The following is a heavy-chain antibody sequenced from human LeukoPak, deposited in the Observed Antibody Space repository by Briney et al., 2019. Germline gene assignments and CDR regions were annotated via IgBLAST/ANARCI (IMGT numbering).Heavy chain of an antibody. CDR1: GGSFSGYY. D-gene: IGHD4-17*01. Sequence: SETLSLTCAVYGGSFSGYYWSWIRQPPGKGLEWIGEINHSGSTNYNPSLKGRVTMSVDTSKNQFSLKLSSVTAADTAVYYCARDYGDYNWGQGTLVTVSS. V-gene: IGHV4-34*01. CDR2: INHSGST. J-gene: IGHJ4*02. CDR3: ARDYGDYN.